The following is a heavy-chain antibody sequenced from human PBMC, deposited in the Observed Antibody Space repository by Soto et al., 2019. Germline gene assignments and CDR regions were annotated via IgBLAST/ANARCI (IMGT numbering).Heavy chain of an antibody. CDR2: IYPGDSDT. Sequence: PGESLKISCKGSGYSFTRYWIGWVRQMSGKGLEWMGIIYPGDSDTRYSPSFQGQVTMSADKSINTAYLQWSSLKASDTAIYYCARGNSGWQTAPDYWGQGTLVTVSS. D-gene: IGHD6-19*01. CDR3: ARGNSGWQTAPDY. CDR1: GYSFTRYW. V-gene: IGHV5-51*01. J-gene: IGHJ4*02.